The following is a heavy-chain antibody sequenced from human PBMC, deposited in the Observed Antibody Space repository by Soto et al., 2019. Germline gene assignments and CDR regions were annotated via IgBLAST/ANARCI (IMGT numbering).Heavy chain of an antibody. Sequence: SETLSLTCTVSGGSISGGGYYWSWIRQHPGKGLEWIGYIYYSGSTYYNPSLKSRVTISVDTSKNQFSLKLSSVTAADTAVYYCARDMYYDSSGYYYFDYWGQGTLVTVSS. V-gene: IGHV4-31*03. D-gene: IGHD3-22*01. CDR1: GGSISGGGYY. CDR2: IYYSGST. J-gene: IGHJ4*02. CDR3: ARDMYYDSSGYYYFDY.